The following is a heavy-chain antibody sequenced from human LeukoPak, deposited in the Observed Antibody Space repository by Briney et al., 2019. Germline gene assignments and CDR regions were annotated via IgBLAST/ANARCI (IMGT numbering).Heavy chain of an antibody. CDR2: IIPIFGTA. CDR3: ARGESHRGSYYYDSSGYYYAAFDI. CDR1: GGTFSSYA. J-gene: IGHJ3*02. D-gene: IGHD3-22*01. V-gene: IGHV1-69*01. Sequence: SVKVSCKASGGTFSSYAISWVRQAPGQGLEWMGGIIPIFGTANYAQKFQGRVTITADESTSTAYMELSSLRSEHTAVYYCARGESHRGSYYYDSSGYYYAAFDIWGQGTMVTVAS.